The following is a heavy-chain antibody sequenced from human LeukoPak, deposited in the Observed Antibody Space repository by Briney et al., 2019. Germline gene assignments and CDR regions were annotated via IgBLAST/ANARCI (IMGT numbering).Heavy chain of an antibody. CDR2: INHSGST. Sequence: SETQSLTCAVYGGSFSGYYWSWIRQPPGKGLEWIGEINHSGSTNYNPSLKSRVTISVDTSKNQFSLKLSSVTAADTAVYYCATRGRYSSSWYLFDYWGQGTLVTVSS. CDR3: ATRGRYSSSWYLFDY. V-gene: IGHV4-34*01. CDR1: GGSFSGYY. J-gene: IGHJ4*02. D-gene: IGHD6-13*01.